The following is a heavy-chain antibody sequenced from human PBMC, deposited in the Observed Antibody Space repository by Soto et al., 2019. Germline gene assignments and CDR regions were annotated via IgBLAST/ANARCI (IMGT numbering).Heavy chain of an antibody. Sequence: EVQVLESGGGLVQPGGSLRLSCVVSGFTFNKSAMSWVRQAPGEGLEWVSAMSGRGGSTYYAESVKGRFTLSRDISKNTLFLQMSGLRAEDTAVYYCATEHDDYYLLDVWGQGTTVTVSS. CDR1: GFTFNKSA. J-gene: IGHJ6*02. CDR2: MSGRGGST. CDR3: ATEHDDYYLLDV. V-gene: IGHV3-23*01.